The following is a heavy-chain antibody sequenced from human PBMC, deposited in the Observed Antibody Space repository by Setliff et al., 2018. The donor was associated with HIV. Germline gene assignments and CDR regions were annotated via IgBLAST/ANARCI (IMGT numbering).Heavy chain of an antibody. Sequence: PSETLSLTCTVSGGSLSSGYDYWTWIRQPAGKGLEWIGHIHSAGSTNYNPTLTSRVTMSVDMSKNQFSLKLRSVTAADMAVYYCVREYSGVYPDFSFYIDVWGKGTTVTVSS. V-gene: IGHV4-61*09. CDR2: IHSAGST. CDR3: VREYSGVYPDFSFYIDV. D-gene: IGHD5-12*01. J-gene: IGHJ6*03. CDR1: GGSLSSGYDY.